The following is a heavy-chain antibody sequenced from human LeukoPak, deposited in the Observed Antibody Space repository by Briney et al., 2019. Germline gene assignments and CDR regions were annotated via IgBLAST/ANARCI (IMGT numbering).Heavy chain of an antibody. D-gene: IGHD4-11*01. V-gene: IGHV4-39*07. CDR1: GGSISSGSYY. J-gene: IGHJ5*02. Sequence: PSETLSLTCTVSGGSISSGSYYWSWIRQPPGKGLEWIGSIYYSGSTYYNPSLKSRVTISVDTSKNQFSLKLSSVTAADTAVYYCASDYSNYGWFDPWGQGTLVTVSS. CDR2: IYYSGST. CDR3: ASDYSNYGWFDP.